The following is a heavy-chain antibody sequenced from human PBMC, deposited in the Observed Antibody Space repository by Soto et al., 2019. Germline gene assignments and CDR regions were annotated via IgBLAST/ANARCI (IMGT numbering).Heavy chain of an antibody. J-gene: IGHJ6*02. CDR2: ISYDGSNK. V-gene: IGHV3-30*18. CDR3: AKIGHYDFWRSSGMDV. CDR1: GFTFSSYG. Sequence: QVQLVESGGGVVQPGRSLRLSCAASGFTFSSYGMHWVRQAPGKGLEWVAVISYDGSNKYYADSVKGRFTISRDNSKNPLYLQMNSLRAEDTAVYYCAKIGHYDFWRSSGMDVWGQGTTVTVSS. D-gene: IGHD3-3*01.